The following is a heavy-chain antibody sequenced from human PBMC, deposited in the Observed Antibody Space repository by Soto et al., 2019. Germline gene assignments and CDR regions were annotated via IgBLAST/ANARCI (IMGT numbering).Heavy chain of an antibody. CDR1: GGSFSGYY. J-gene: IGHJ6*02. CDR2: INHSGST. V-gene: IGHV4-34*01. D-gene: IGHD6-6*01. Sequence: SETLCLTCAVYGGSFSGYYWTWIRQTPGKGLEWIGEINHSGSTNYIPSLNSRVTISVDTSKSQFSMQLSSVTAADTAVYNWARGRSIAAYYYYYGMDVWGQGTTVTVSS. CDR3: ARGRSIAAYYYYYGMDV.